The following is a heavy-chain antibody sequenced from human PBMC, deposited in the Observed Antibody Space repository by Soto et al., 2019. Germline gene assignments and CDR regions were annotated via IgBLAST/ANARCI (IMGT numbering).Heavy chain of an antibody. CDR2: IYYSGST. CDR3: ARWYGDHPIDY. V-gene: IGHV4-59*08. D-gene: IGHD4-17*01. J-gene: IGHJ4*02. CDR1: GGSISSYY. Sequence: QVQLQESGPGLVKPSETLSLTCTVSGGSISSYYWSWIRQPPGKGLEWIGYIYYSGSTNYNPSLKSRVTISVDTSKNQFSLKLSSVPAADTAVYYCARWYGDHPIDYWGQGTLVTVSS.